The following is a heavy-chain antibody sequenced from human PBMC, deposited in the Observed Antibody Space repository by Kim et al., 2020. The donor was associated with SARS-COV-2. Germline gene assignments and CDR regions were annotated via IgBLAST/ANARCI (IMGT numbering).Heavy chain of an antibody. CDR2: GSEK. D-gene: IGHD1-26*01. Sequence: GSEKYYVDSVKGRFTISRDNAKNSLYLQMNSLRADDTAVYYCATSRTFDYWGQGTLVTVSS. V-gene: IGHV3-7*03. J-gene: IGHJ4*02. CDR3: ATSRTFDY.